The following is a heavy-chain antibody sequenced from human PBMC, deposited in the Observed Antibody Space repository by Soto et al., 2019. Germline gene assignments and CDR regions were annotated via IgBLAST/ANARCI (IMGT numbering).Heavy chain of an antibody. D-gene: IGHD4-17*01. CDR1: GGSISSYY. Sequence: SETLSLTCTVSGGSISSYYLSWIRQPPGKGLEWIGYIYYSGSTNYNPSLKSRVTISVDTSKNQFSLKLSSVTAADTAVYYCARVPSAIYGGNFNYFDYWGQGTLVTVSS. V-gene: IGHV4-59*01. CDR3: ARVPSAIYGGNFNYFDY. CDR2: IYYSGST. J-gene: IGHJ4*02.